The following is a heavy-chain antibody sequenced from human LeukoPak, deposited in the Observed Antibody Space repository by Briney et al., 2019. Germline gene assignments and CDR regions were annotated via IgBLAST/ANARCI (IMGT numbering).Heavy chain of an antibody. Sequence: GGSLRLSCAASGFTFSSYAMHWVRQAPGKGLEWVAVISYDGSNKYYADPVKGRFTISRDNSKNTLYLQMNSLRAEDTAVYYCASSKLLYSWFDPWGQGTLVTVSS. V-gene: IGHV3-30-3*01. CDR2: ISYDGSNK. D-gene: IGHD2-2*02. CDR1: GFTFSSYA. CDR3: ASSKLLYSWFDP. J-gene: IGHJ5*02.